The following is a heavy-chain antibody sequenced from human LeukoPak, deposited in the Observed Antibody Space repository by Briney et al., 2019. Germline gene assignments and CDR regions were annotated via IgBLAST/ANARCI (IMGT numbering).Heavy chain of an antibody. CDR3: ARDTGGYLRADY. D-gene: IGHD2-8*02. V-gene: IGHV4-39*07. CDR1: GGSISSSSYY. Sequence: SETLSLTCTVSGGSISSSSYYWGWIRQPPGKGLEWIGSIYYSGSTYYNPSLKSRVIISVDTSKNQFSLKLSSVTAADTAVYYCARDTGGYLRADYWGQGTLVTVSS. CDR2: IYYSGST. J-gene: IGHJ4*02.